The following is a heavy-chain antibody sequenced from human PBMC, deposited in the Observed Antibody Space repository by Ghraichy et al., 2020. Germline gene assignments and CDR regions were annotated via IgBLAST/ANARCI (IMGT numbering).Heavy chain of an antibody. CDR1: GGSISSYY. J-gene: IGHJ4*02. Sequence: SETLSLTCTVSGGSISSYYWSWIRQPPGKGLEWIGYIYTSGSTNYNPSLKSRVTISVDTSKNQFSLKLSSVTAADTAVYYCARQESRGWTPFDYWGQGTLVTVSS. V-gene: IGHV4-4*09. CDR2: IYTSGST. D-gene: IGHD6-19*01. CDR3: ARQESRGWTPFDY.